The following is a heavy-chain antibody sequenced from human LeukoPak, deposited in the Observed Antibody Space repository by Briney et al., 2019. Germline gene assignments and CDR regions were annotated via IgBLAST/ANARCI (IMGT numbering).Heavy chain of an antibody. J-gene: IGHJ4*02. Sequence: PGGSLRLSCAASGFTFDDFAMHWVRQVPGKGLDWVSAISGSGGSTYYADSVKGRFTISRDNSKNTLYLQMNSLRAEDTAVYYCAKEGSVGYFDYWGQGTLVTVSS. CDR3: AKEGSVGYFDY. V-gene: IGHV3-23*01. CDR2: ISGSGGST. CDR1: GFTFDDFA. D-gene: IGHD3-10*01.